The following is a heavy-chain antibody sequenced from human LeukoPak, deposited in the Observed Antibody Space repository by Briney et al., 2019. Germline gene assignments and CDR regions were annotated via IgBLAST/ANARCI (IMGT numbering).Heavy chain of an antibody. CDR3: ARSPDVFLWFGDSLGGYDP. CDR1: AHTFTGFY. J-gene: IGHJ5*02. CDR2: LNPNNGGT. Sequence: ASVKVSCKASAHTFTGFYIQWVRQAPGQGLEWMGWLNPNNGGTRNAQKFQGRVTMTRDTSTSTAYLELRSLRSDDTAVYYCARSPDVFLWFGDSLGGYDPWGQGTLVTVSS. V-gene: IGHV1-2*02. D-gene: IGHD3-10*01.